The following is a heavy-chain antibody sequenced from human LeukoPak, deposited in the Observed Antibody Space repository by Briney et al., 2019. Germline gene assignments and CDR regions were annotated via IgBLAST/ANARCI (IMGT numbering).Heavy chain of an antibody. CDR2: INSDGSST. V-gene: IGHV3-74*01. J-gene: IGHJ4*02. Sequence: PGGSLRLSCAASGFTFSSYWMHWVRHAPGKGLVWVSRINSDGSSTSYADSVKGQFTISRDNAKNTLYLQMNSLRAEDTAVYYCARAVAGTKVGFDYWGQGTLVTVSS. CDR3: ARAVAGTKVGFDY. D-gene: IGHD6-19*01. CDR1: GFTFSSYW.